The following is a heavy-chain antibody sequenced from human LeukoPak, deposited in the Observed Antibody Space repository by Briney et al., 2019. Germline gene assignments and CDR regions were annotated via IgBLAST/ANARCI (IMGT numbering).Heavy chain of an antibody. V-gene: IGHV4-39*02. Sequence: SETLSLTCTVSGDSISTSTYSTTYYWGWIRQPPGKGLEWIGSIIYSGTTHYNASLKSRVTVSVDTSKNQFSLRLSSVTAADTAVYFCARDIDLIVGATRDYGMDVWGQGTTVTVSS. CDR3: ARDIDLIVGATRDYGMDV. CDR2: IIYSGTT. J-gene: IGHJ6*02. CDR1: GDSISTSTYSTTYY. D-gene: IGHD1-26*01.